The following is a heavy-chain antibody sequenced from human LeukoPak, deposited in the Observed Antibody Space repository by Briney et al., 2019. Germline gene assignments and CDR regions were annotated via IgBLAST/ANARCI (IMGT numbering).Heavy chain of an antibody. CDR1: GFTFSSYW. Sequence: PGGSLRLSCAASGFTFSSYWMSWVRQAPGKGLEWVANIKQDGSEKYYVDSVKGRFTISRDNAKNSLYLQMNSLRAEDTAVYYCARGDIVVVVAATPFDYWGQGTLVTVSS. D-gene: IGHD2-15*01. CDR3: ARGDIVVVVAATPFDY. CDR2: IKQDGSEK. J-gene: IGHJ4*02. V-gene: IGHV3-7*01.